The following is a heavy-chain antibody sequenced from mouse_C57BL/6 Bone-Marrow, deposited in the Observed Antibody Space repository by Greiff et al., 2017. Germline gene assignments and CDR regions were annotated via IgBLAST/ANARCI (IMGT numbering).Heavy chain of an antibody. Sequence: VQLKQSGPELVKPGASVKISCKASGYSFTGYYMNWVKQSPEKSLEWIGEINPSTGGTTYNQKFKAKATLTVDKSSSTAYMQLKSLTSEDSAVYYCARRSNYAWFAYWGQGTLVTVSA. CDR3: ARRSNYAWFAY. CDR1: GYSFTGYY. V-gene: IGHV1-42*01. CDR2: INPSTGGT. J-gene: IGHJ3*01. D-gene: IGHD2-5*01.